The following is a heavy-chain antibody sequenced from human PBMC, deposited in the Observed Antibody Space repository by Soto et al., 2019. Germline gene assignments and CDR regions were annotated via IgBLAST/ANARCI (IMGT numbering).Heavy chain of an antibody. J-gene: IGHJ5*02. CDR3: VRVELVPLATVDWFDP. CDR1: GGSIDDSHSF. CDR2: VYYSGGT. Sequence: SETLSLTCDVSGGSIDDSHSFWGWVRQPPGRGLEFLGSVYYSGGTYYNPSLKSRVTVSVDTSKNQVSLRVRSVTVAETAMYYCVRVELVPLATVDWFDPWGQGSVVTVSS. V-gene: IGHV4-39*01. D-gene: IGHD1-26*01.